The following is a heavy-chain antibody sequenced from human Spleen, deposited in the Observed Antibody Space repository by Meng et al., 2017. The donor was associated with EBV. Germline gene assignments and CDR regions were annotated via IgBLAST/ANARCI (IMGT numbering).Heavy chain of an antibody. D-gene: IGHD1-26*01. J-gene: IGHJ4*02. CDR1: GGSISSGGYY. Sequence: VQPQESGPGLVKPSHTLSLPCAVSGGSISSGGYYWSWIRQPPGKGLEWIGYIYYSGSTYYNPSLKSRVTISVDTSKNQFSLKLSSVTAADTAVYYCARVQYSGSYRFHDYWGQGTLVTVSS. V-gene: IGHV4-30-4*01. CDR2: IYYSGST. CDR3: ARVQYSGSYRFHDY.